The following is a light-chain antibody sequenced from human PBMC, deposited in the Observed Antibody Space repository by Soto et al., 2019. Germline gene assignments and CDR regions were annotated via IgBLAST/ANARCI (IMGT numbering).Light chain of an antibody. Sequence: EIVLTQSPGTLSLSPGERATLSCRASESVSNNYLAWYQQKLVQAPRLLIYGASSRATGIPDRFSGSGSGTDCTLTISRLEPEDFSVYYCQQYGSSRTFGQGTKAEI. CDR1: ESVSNNY. V-gene: IGKV3-20*01. CDR2: GAS. CDR3: QQYGSSRT. J-gene: IGKJ1*01.